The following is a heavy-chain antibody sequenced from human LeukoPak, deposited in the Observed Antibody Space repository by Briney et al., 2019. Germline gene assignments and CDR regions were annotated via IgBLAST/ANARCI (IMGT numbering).Heavy chain of an antibody. Sequence: VAPVKVSCKASGGTFSSYAISWVRQAPGQGLEWMGGIIPIFGTANYAQKFQGRVTITTDESTSTAYMELSSLRSEDTAVYYCARATGWDCSSTSCPGGYWGQGTLVTVSS. V-gene: IGHV1-69*05. J-gene: IGHJ4*02. D-gene: IGHD2-2*01. CDR3: ARATGWDCSSTSCPGGY. CDR1: GGTFSSYA. CDR2: IIPIFGTA.